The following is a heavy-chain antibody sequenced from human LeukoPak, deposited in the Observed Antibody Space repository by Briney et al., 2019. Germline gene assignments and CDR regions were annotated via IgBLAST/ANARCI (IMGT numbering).Heavy chain of an antibody. V-gene: IGHV4-59*12. J-gene: IGHJ4*02. D-gene: IGHD3-10*01. CDR1: GGSISSYY. CDR2: IYHSGST. Sequence: SETLSLTCTVSGGSISSYYWSWIRQPPGKGLEWIGYIYHSGSTYYNPSLKSRVTISVDRSKNQFSLKLSSVTAADTAVYYCARSCYFDYWGQGTLVTVSS. CDR3: ARSCYFDY.